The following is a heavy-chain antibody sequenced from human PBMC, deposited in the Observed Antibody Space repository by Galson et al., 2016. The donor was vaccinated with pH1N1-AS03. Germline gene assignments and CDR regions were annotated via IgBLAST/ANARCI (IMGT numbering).Heavy chain of an antibody. Sequence: SLTCTVSGDSISDGFFYWTWIRQPAGKGLEWIGRIYPSGNPKYNPSLKSRVSISVDTSKNQFSLQLKSVTAGDRAVYFCARGHVDTTLAVDCWGQGTPVTVSS. J-gene: IGHJ4*02. CDR1: GDSISDGFFY. CDR2: IYPSGNP. D-gene: IGHD5-18*01. CDR3: ARGHVDTTLAVDC. V-gene: IGHV4-61*02.